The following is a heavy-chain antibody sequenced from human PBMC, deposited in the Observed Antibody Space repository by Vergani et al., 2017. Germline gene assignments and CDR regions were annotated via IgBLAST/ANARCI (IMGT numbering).Heavy chain of an antibody. CDR3: ARGSRWYSSGWGPFDY. CDR1: GGTFSSYA. V-gene: IGHV1-3*01. Sequence: QVQLVQSGAEVKKPGSSVKVSCKASGGTFSSYAISWVRQAPGQGLEWMGGINAGNGNTKYSQKFQGRVTITRDTSASTAYMELSSLRSEDTAVYYCARGSRWYSSGWGPFDYWGQGTLVTVSS. J-gene: IGHJ4*02. CDR2: INAGNGNT. D-gene: IGHD6-19*01.